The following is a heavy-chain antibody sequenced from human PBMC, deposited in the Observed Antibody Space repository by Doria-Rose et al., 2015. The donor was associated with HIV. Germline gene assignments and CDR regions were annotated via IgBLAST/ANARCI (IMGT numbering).Heavy chain of an antibody. Sequence: VQLVQSGGGLVQPGRSLRLSCVGSGFSFESYAMHWVRLAPGKGLELVAGISWASGAEGTADSVEGRFTISRDNAKKSVYLEMRSLIPEDTAIYYCAKAPIIGPKYYFYMDVWGKGTSVTVSS. J-gene: IGHJ6*03. CDR2: ISWASGAE. V-gene: IGHV3-9*01. CDR3: AKAPIIGPKYYFYMDV. CDR1: GFSFESYA. D-gene: IGHD3-3*01.